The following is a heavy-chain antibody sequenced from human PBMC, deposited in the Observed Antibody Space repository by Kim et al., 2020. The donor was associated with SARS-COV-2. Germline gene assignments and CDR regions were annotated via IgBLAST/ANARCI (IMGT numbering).Heavy chain of an antibody. D-gene: IGHD1-26*01. V-gene: IGHV3-53*04. CDR3: AGGSGSHSEAAFDI. Sequence: GGSLRLSCEASGFTVSSNYMSWVRQAPGKGMEWVSVIYSGGSTYYADSVKGRFTISRHNSKNSLYLQMNSLRAEDTAVYYCAGGSGSHSEAAFDIWGQGTMVTVSS. J-gene: IGHJ3*02. CDR1: GFTVSSNY. CDR2: IYSGGST.